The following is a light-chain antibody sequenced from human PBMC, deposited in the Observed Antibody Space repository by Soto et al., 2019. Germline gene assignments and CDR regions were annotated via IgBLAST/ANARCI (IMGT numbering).Light chain of an antibody. Sequence: EIVLTQSPATLSLSPGERATLSCRASQSVSSYLAWYQQKPGQAPRLLIYDASNRATGVPARFSGSGSGTEFTLTISSLEPEDVAVYYCQQRSNWHLTFGGGTKVEIK. CDR2: DAS. J-gene: IGKJ4*01. CDR3: QQRSNWHLT. CDR1: QSVSSY. V-gene: IGKV3-11*01.